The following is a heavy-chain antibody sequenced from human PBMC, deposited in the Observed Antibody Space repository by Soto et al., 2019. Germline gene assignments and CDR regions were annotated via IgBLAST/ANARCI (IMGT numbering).Heavy chain of an antibody. D-gene: IGHD1-26*01. J-gene: IGHJ4*02. Sequence: PSETLSLTCAVSGGSISSGGYSWSWIRQPPGKGLEWIAYIYHSGSTNYNPSLKSRVTISVDTSKNQFSLKLSSVTAADTAVYYCARRYGSAIDYWGQGTLVTVSS. CDR2: IYHSGST. CDR3: ARRYGSAIDY. CDR1: GGSISSGGYS. V-gene: IGHV4-30-2*01.